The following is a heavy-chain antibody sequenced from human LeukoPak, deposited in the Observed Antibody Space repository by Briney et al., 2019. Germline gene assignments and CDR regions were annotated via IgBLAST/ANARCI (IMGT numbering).Heavy chain of an antibody. J-gene: IGHJ4*02. Sequence: SETPSLTCTVSGGSISSSSYYWGWIRQPPGKGLEWIGSIYYSGSTYYNPSLKSRVTISVDTSKNQFSLKLSSVTAADTAVYYCARLIPGSSAPGIAAAGIMPYWGQGTLVTVSS. V-gene: IGHV4-39*01. D-gene: IGHD6-13*01. CDR1: GGSISSSSYY. CDR3: ARLIPGSSAPGIAAAGIMPY. CDR2: IYYSGST.